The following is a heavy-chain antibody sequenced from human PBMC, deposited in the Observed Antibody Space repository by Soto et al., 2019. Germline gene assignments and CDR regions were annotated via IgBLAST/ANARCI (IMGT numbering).Heavy chain of an antibody. Sequence: QVQLQESGPGLVKPSQTLSLTCTVSGGSISSGDYYWSWIGQPPGKGLEWIGYIYYSWGTYYNPSLKRRVTISVDTSKNQFPRKLSSVTAADTAEYYCAREFCNDAGYNWFDPWGQGTLVTVSS. D-gene: IGHD1-1*01. CDR3: AREFCNDAGYNWFDP. CDR2: IYYSWGT. V-gene: IGHV4-30-4*01. CDR1: GGSISSGDYY. J-gene: IGHJ5*02.